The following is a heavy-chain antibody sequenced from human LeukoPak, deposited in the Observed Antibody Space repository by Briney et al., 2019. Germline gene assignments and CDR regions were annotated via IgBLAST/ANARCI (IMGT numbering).Heavy chain of an antibody. CDR2: MNPNSGNT. Sequence: ASVKVSCKASGYTFTSYDINWVRQATGQGLEWMGWMNPNSGNTGYAQKFQGRVTMTRNTSISTAYMELSSLRSEDTAVYYCARSGQPASYYYYYGMDVWGQGTTVTVSS. V-gene: IGHV1-8*01. J-gene: IGHJ6*02. D-gene: IGHD2-2*01. CDR1: GYTFTSYD. CDR3: ARSGQPASYYYYYGMDV.